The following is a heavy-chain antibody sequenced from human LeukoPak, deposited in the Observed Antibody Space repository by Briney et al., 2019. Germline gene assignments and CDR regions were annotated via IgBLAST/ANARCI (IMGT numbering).Heavy chain of an antibody. CDR2: IIPSGGSP. J-gene: IGHJ4*02. CDR3: AKLDYDGSGYY. V-gene: IGHV1-46*01. D-gene: IGHD3-22*01. Sequence: GASVKVSCKASGYSFTSYYIHWVRQAPGQGLGWMGIIIPSGGSPKYAQKFQGRVTMTRDTSTSTVYMELSSLRSEDTAVYYCAKLDYDGSGYYWGQGTLVTVSS. CDR1: GYSFTSYY.